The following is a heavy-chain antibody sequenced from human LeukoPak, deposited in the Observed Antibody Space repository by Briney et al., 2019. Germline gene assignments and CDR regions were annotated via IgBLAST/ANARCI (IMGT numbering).Heavy chain of an antibody. V-gene: IGHV3-48*01. J-gene: IGHJ4*02. CDR2: ISSGGSVM. CDR1: GYTFSDYT. CDR3: TRDLEY. Sequence: PGGSLRLSCGASGYTFSDYTMNWVRQAPGKGPEWISYISSGGSVMHYADSVKGRFTISRDNVENSLHLQMNSLRVEDTAVYYCTRDLEYWGQGVLVTVSS.